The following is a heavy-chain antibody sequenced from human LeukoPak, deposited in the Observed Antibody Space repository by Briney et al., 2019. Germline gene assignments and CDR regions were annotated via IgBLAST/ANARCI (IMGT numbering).Heavy chain of an antibody. CDR1: GFTLSIYA. J-gene: IGHJ6*04. D-gene: IGHD3-22*01. V-gene: IGHV3-21*01. Sequence: GGSLRLSCAASGFTLSIYAMSWVRQAPGKGLEWVSSINSRSSYVYYADSVKGRFTISRDNAKNSLYLQMNSLRAEDTAVYYCARGPTMKMDVWGKGTTVTVSS. CDR2: INSRSSYV. CDR3: ARGPTMKMDV.